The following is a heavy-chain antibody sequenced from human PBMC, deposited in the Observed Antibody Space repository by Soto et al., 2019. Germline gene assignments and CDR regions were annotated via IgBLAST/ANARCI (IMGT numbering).Heavy chain of an antibody. Sequence: EVQLLESGGDLVQPGGSLRLSCAASGFTFSSYAMSWVRQAPGKGLEWVAAIGGTDGKTYYADSVKGRFTISRDNSENTLYLQMSRLRAKDTAVYFCAKGMFSSSPAAAGSFDYWGQGALVTVSS. CDR2: IGGTDGKT. D-gene: IGHD3-10*01. J-gene: IGHJ4*02. CDR3: AKGMFSSSPAAAGSFDY. V-gene: IGHV3-23*01. CDR1: GFTFSSYA.